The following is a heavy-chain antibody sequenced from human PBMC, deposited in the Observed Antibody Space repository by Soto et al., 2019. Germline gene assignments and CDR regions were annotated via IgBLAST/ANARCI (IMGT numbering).Heavy chain of an antibody. CDR1: GFTFDDYA. J-gene: IGHJ4*02. V-gene: IGHV3-9*01. Sequence: GGSLRLSCAASGFTFDDYAMHWVRQAPGKGLEWVSGISWNSGSIGYADSVKGRFTISRDNAKNSLYLQMNSLRAEDTALYYCAKGGAAGPYFDYWGQGTLVTVSS. CDR2: ISWNSGSI. CDR3: AKGGAAGPYFDY. D-gene: IGHD6-13*01.